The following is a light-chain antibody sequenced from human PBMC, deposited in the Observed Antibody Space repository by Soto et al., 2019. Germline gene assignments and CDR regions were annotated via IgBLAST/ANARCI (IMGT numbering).Light chain of an antibody. J-gene: IGKJ2*01. Sequence: DIQMTQSPSTLSASVGDRITITCRASQSVSRRLAWFQQKPGKAPKLLIYDASSLESGVPSRFSGRGSGTEFTLTFRSVQPDYCATYYCHTYNSYSLHTFGQGPKLEIK. V-gene: IGKV1-5*01. CDR1: QSVSRR. CDR3: HTYNSYSLHT. CDR2: DAS.